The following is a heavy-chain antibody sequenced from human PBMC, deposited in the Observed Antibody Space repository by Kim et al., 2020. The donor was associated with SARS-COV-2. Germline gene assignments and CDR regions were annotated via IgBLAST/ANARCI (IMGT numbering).Heavy chain of an antibody. J-gene: IGHJ4*02. V-gene: IGHV3-11*06. CDR2: ISSSSYT. CDR3: AAGGVATIRLDY. D-gene: IGHD5-12*01. CDR1: GFTFSDYY. Sequence: GGSLRLSCAASGFTFSDYYMSWIRQAPGKGLEWVSYISSSSYTNYADSVKGRFTISRDNAKNSLYLQMNSLRAEDTAVYYCAAGGVATIRLDYWGQGTLVTVSS.